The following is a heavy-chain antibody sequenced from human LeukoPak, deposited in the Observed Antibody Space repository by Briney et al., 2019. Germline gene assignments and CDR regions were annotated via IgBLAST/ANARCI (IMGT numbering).Heavy chain of an antibody. D-gene: IGHD2-15*01. CDR3: VKGLISGVAGLTPLFDN. CDR1: GFTFSSYA. Sequence: GGSLRLSCAASGFTFSSYAMSWVRQAPGKGLEWVSAISGSGGSTYYADSVKGRFAISRDNSKNTLYLQMNTLGAEDTALYYCVKGLISGVAGLTPLFDNWGQGTLVTVSS. CDR2: ISGSGGST. V-gene: IGHV3-23*01. J-gene: IGHJ4*02.